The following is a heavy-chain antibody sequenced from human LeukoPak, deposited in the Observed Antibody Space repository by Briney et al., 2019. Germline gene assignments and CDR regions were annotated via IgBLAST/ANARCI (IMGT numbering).Heavy chain of an antibody. CDR2: ISYSGTT. D-gene: IGHD1-1*01. J-gene: IGHJ4*02. CDR3: ARRVKRIPYYFDY. CDR1: GGSISSSSYY. V-gene: IGHV4-39*01. Sequence: SETLSLTCAVSGGSISSSSYYWGWIRQPPGKGLEWIGSISYSGTTYYNPSLKSRVTISVDTSKNLFSLKLSSVTAADTTVYYCARRVKRIPYYFDYWGQGTLVTVSS.